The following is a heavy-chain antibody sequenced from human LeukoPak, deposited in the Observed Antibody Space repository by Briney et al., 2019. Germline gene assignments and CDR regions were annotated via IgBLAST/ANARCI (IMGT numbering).Heavy chain of an antibody. CDR2: IYHSGST. Sequence: PSETLSLTCTVSGGSISSGGYYWSWIRQPPGKGLEWIGYIYHSGSTYYNPPLKSRVTISVDTSKNQFSLKLSSVTAADTAVYYCARNRVVGAPNFDYWGQGTLVTVFS. D-gene: IGHD1-26*01. CDR1: GGSISSGGYY. CDR3: ARNRVVGAPNFDY. J-gene: IGHJ4*02. V-gene: IGHV4-30-2*05.